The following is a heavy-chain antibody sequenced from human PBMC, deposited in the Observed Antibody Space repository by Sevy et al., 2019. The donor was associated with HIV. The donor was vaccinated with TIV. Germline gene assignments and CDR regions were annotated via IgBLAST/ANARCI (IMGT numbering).Heavy chain of an antibody. J-gene: IGHJ4*02. V-gene: IGHV3-11*04. CDR1: GFTFSDYY. CDR3: ARASGYCSRTSCYGADY. CDR2: ISGSGGNL. D-gene: IGHD2-2*01. Sequence: GGSLRLSCAASGFTFSDYYMSWIRQAPGKGLQWISYISGSGGNLFYADSVKGGFTISRDNAKKSLYLQMNSLRAEDTAVYSCARASGYCSRTSCYGADYWGQGTLVTVSS.